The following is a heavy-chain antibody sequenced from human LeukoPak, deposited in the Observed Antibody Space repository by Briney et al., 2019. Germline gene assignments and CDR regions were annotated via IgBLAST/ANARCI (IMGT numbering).Heavy chain of an antibody. Sequence: GESLKISCKGSGYSFTNYWIGWVRQMPGKGLEWMGIIYPVDSDTRYSQSFQGQVTISADKSISTAYLQWSSLKASDTAMYYCARPGQLGEYTPYYFDYWGQGTLVTVSS. CDR2: IYPVDSDT. CDR3: ARPGQLGEYTPYYFDY. D-gene: IGHD7-27*01. CDR1: GYSFTNYW. V-gene: IGHV5-51*01. J-gene: IGHJ4*02.